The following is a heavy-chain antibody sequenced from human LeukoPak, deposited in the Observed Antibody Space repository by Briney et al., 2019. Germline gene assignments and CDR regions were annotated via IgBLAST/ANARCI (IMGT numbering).Heavy chain of an antibody. CDR1: GGSFSGYY. V-gene: IGHV4-34*01. J-gene: IGHJ3*02. D-gene: IGHD3-22*01. CDR3: ARGNMIVVVISAFDI. Sequence: KPSETLSLTCAVYGGSFSGYYWSWIRQPQGKGLEWIGEINHSGSTNYNPSLKSRVTISVDTSKNQFSLKLSSVTAADTAVYYCARGNMIVVVISAFDIWGQGTMVTVSS. CDR2: INHSGST.